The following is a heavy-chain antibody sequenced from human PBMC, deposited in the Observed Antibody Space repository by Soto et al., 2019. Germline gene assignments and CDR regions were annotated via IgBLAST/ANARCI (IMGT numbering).Heavy chain of an antibody. CDR2: ISSSSSTI. Sequence: GGSLRLSCAASRFTFSSYSMNWVRQAPGKGLEWVSYISSSSSTIYYADSVKGRFTISRDNGKNSLYLQMNSLRDEDTAVYYCARDYRGTYYFYYGMDVWGQGTTVTVSS. CDR3: ARDYRGTYYFYYGMDV. J-gene: IGHJ6*02. D-gene: IGHD1-26*01. V-gene: IGHV3-48*02. CDR1: RFTFSSYS.